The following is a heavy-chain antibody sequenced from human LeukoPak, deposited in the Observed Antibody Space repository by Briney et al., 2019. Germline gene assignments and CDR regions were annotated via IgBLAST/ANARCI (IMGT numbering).Heavy chain of an antibody. Sequence: GGSLRLSCAAAGFTFSSYAMHWVRQAPGKGLEWGAVISYDGSNKYYADSVKGRFTISRDNSKNTLYLQMNSLRAEDTAVYYCASSGYYDPGSIDYWGQGTLVTVSS. D-gene: IGHD3-22*01. CDR3: ASSGYYDPGSIDY. CDR2: ISYDGSNK. V-gene: IGHV3-30-3*01. CDR1: GFTFSSYA. J-gene: IGHJ4*02.